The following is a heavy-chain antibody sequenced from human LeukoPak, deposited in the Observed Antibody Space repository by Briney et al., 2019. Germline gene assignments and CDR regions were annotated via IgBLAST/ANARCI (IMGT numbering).Heavy chain of an antibody. CDR3: ARDTIAAAGTIGYYYYYMDV. CDR1: GGSISDYF. J-gene: IGHJ6*03. V-gene: IGHV4-59*01. D-gene: IGHD6-13*01. CDR2: VFYNGST. Sequence: SETLSLTCTVSGGSISDYFWSWIRQPPGKGLEWVGYVFYNGSTNYNPSLKSRVTISVDTSKNQFSLKLSSVTAADTAVYYCARDTIAAAGTIGYYYYYMDVWGKGTTVTVSS.